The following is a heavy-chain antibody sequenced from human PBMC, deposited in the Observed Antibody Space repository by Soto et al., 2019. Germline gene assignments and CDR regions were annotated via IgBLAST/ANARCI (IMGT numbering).Heavy chain of an antibody. V-gene: IGHV3-7*01. CDR1: GFTFSRYW. CDR3: ARDGCISCRFCTNGVCYKDPHFDY. J-gene: IGHJ4*02. CDR2: INQDGSEK. Sequence: GESLKISCAASGFTFSRYWMSWVRQAPGKGLEWVANINQDGSEKYYVDSVKGRFTISRDNAMNSLYLQMNSLRDEDTAVYYCARDGCISCRFCTNGVCYKDPHFDYWGQGTLVTVSS. D-gene: IGHD2-8*01.